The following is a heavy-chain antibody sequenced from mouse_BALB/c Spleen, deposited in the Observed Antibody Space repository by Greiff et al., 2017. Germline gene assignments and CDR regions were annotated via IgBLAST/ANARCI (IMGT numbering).Heavy chain of an antibody. V-gene: IGHV14-3*02. CDR1: GFNIKDTY. CDR2: IDPANGNT. CDR3: AQRYDETWFAY. Sequence: EVQLQQSGAELVKPGASVKLSCTASGFNIKDTYMHWVKQRPEQGLEWIGRIDPANGNTKYDPKFQGKATITADTSSNTAYLQLSSLTSEDTAVYYCAQRYDETWFAYWGQGTLVTVSA. J-gene: IGHJ3*01. D-gene: IGHD2-14*01.